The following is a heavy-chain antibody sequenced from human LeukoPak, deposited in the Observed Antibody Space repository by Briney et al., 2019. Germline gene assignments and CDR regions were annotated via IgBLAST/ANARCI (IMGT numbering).Heavy chain of an antibody. CDR1: GFSFSSYA. Sequence: GGSLRLSCAASGFSFSSYAMSWVRQAPGKGLEWVSSISGSGNNTYYAESVKGRFTISRDNSKNTLFLQMNSLRAEDTAVFYCAKRSGYTTGWFFDFWGQGTLVTVSS. D-gene: IGHD6-19*01. J-gene: IGHJ4*02. V-gene: IGHV3-23*01. CDR2: ISGSGNNT. CDR3: AKRSGYTTGWFFDF.